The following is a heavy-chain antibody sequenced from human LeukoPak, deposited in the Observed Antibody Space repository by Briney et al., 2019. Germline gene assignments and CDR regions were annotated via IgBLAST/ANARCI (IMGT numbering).Heavy chain of an antibody. J-gene: IGHJ4*02. CDR2: FNPNSGGT. CDR1: GSTFTGYY. D-gene: IGHD2/OR15-2a*01. Sequence: GASVKLSCKASGSTFTGYYMHWGRQAPGQGLEWMGCFNPNSGGTNYAQNFQSRVTMTRDTSISTAHKELSGLRSDDTAVFYCARGIIDGHDVGYWGQGTLVTVSP. CDR3: ARGIIDGHDVGY. V-gene: IGHV1-2*02.